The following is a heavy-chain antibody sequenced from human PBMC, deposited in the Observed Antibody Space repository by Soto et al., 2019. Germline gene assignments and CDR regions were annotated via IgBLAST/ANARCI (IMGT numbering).Heavy chain of an antibody. CDR3: AKDQKDYSGSGTYYVPYGMDV. CDR1: GFTFSNFG. Sequence: QVQLVESGGGVVQPGRSLRLSCVASGFTFSNFGMHWVRQAPGKGLEWVALTSFDGNKNYYADSVKGRFTLSRDNSKNKLDLQMNSLRAEDTALYFCAKDQKDYSGSGTYYVPYGMDVWGQGTTVTVSS. D-gene: IGHD3-10*01. CDR2: TSFDGNKN. V-gene: IGHV3-30*18. J-gene: IGHJ6*02.